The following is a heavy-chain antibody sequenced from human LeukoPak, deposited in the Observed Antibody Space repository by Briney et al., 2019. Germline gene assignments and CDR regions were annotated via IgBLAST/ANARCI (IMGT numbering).Heavy chain of an antibody. V-gene: IGHV4-4*02. Sequence: SETLSLTCAVSGGSISSSNWWSWIRPPPGKGLEWIGEIYHSGSTNYNPSLKSRVTISVDTSKNQFSLKLSSVTAADTAVYYCAKGGAYYYDSSGYYYFDYWGQGTLVTVSS. D-gene: IGHD3-22*01. J-gene: IGHJ4*02. CDR3: AKGGAYYYDSSGYYYFDY. CDR1: GGSISSSNW. CDR2: IYHSGST.